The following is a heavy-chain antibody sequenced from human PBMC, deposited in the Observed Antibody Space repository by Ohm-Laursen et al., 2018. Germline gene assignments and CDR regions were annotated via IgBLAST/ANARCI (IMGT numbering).Heavy chain of an antibody. J-gene: IGHJ4*02. CDR1: GFTFSSYS. V-gene: IGHV3-48*01. CDR2: ISSSSSTI. Sequence: SLRLSCAASGFTFSSYSMNWVRQAPGKGLEWVSYISSSSSTIYYADSVKGRFTISRDNSKNTLYLQMNSLRAEDTAVYYCAKVGAIDYWGQGTLVTVSS. CDR3: AKVGAIDY. D-gene: IGHD1-26*01.